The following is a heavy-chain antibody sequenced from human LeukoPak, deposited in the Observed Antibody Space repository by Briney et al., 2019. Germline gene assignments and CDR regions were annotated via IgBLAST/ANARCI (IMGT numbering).Heavy chain of an antibody. CDR2: ISSSSSYI. J-gene: IGHJ5*02. D-gene: IGHD6-6*01. V-gene: IGHV3-21*01. CDR1: GYTFSSYS. Sequence: GGSLRVSCAASGYTFSSYSMNWVRQAPGKGLEWVSSISSSSSYIYYADSVKGRFTISRDNAKNSLYLQMNSLRAEDTAVYYCARAPIAARPYWFDPWGQGTLVTVSS. CDR3: ARAPIAARPYWFDP.